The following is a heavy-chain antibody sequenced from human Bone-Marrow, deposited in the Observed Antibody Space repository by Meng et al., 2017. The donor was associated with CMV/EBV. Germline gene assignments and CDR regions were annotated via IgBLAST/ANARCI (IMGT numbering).Heavy chain of an antibody. CDR1: GFTFDDYA. D-gene: IGHD2-2*01. CDR3: AKGGYQLLYNWFDP. CDR2: ISWNSGSI. Sequence: SLKISCAASGFTFDDYAMHWVRQAPGKGLEWVSGISWNSGSIGYAGSVKGRFTISRDNAKNSLYLQMNSLRAEDTALYYCAKGGYQLLYNWFDPWGQGTLVTVSS. V-gene: IGHV3-9*01. J-gene: IGHJ5*02.